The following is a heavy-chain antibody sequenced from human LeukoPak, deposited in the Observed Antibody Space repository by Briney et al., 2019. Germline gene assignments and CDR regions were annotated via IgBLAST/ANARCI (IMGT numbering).Heavy chain of an antibody. J-gene: IGHJ6*02. CDR2: IYYSGST. D-gene: IGHD3-16*01. CDR1: GGSISNQYYVSSFY. CDR3: ARLWGNYYYYYYGMDV. Sequence: SETLSLTCTVSGGSISNQYYVSSFYWGWIRQPPGKGLEWIGYIYYSGSTNYNPSLKSRVTISVDTSKNQFSLKLSSVTAADTAVYYCARLWGNYYYYYYGMDVWGQGTTVTVSS. V-gene: IGHV4-61*05.